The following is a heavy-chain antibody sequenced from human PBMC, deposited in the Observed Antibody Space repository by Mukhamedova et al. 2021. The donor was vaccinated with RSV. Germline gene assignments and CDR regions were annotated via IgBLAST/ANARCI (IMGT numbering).Heavy chain of an antibody. CDR3: ARLRYSSSWYAVAEYFQY. V-gene: IGHV5-10-1*01. CDR2: IDPSDSYT. J-gene: IGHJ1*01. Sequence: GRIDPSDSYTNYSPSFQGHVTISADKSISTAYLQWSSLKASDTAMYYCARLRYSSSWYAVAEYFQYWGQGTLVTVSS. D-gene: IGHD6-13*01.